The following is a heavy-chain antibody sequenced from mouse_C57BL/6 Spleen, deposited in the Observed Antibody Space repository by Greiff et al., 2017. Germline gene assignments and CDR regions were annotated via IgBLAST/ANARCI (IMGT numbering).Heavy chain of an antibody. CDR3: ARDGHYYGSSYDY. V-gene: IGHV1-55*01. J-gene: IGHJ2*01. D-gene: IGHD1-1*01. CDR2: IYPGSGST. CDR1: GYTFTSYW. Sequence: QVQLQQPGAELVKPGASVKMSCKASGYTFTSYWITWVKQRPGQGLEWIGDIYPGSGSTNYNEKFKSKATLTVDTSSSTAYMQLSSLTSEDSAVYYCARDGHYYGSSYDYWGQGTTLTVSS.